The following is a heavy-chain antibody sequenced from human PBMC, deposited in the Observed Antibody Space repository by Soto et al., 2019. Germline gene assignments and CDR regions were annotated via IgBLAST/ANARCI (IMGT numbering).Heavy chain of an antibody. V-gene: IGHV3-23*01. Sequence: GGSLRLSCAASGFTFSSYAMSWVRQAPGKGLEWVSAISGSGGSTYYADSVKGRFTISRDNSKNTLYLQMNSLRAEDTAVYYCAKDRDIVLMVYAIGFDYWGQGTLVTVSS. CDR1: GFTFSSYA. CDR2: ISGSGGST. CDR3: AKDRDIVLMVYAIGFDY. J-gene: IGHJ4*02. D-gene: IGHD2-8*01.